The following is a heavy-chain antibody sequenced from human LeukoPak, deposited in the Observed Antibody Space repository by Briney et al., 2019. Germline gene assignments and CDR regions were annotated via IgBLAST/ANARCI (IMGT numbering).Heavy chain of an antibody. D-gene: IGHD6-19*01. J-gene: IGHJ6*02. V-gene: IGHV4-39*01. CDR3: ARHSSGWSWGYYGMDV. CDR1: GGSIRSSYYY. CDR2: VYYTGRT. Sequence: SETLSLTCTVSGGSIRSSYYYWGWIRQPPGKGLEWIGSVYYTGRTYYNPSLKSRVTISVNPSKNQFSLKLSSVTAADTAVYYCARHSSGWSWGYYGMDVWGQGTTVTVSS.